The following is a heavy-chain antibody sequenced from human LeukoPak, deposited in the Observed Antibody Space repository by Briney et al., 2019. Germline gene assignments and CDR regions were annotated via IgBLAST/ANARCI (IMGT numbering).Heavy chain of an antibody. CDR1: GYTFTDYY. J-gene: IGHJ6*03. V-gene: IGHV1-2*02. CDR2: INPNSGGT. CDR3: ARVTALYYYMDV. Sequence: ASVKVSCKASGYTFTDYYMHWVRQAPGQGLEWMGWINPNSGGTNYAQKFQGRVTMTRDKSISTAYMELYSLRSDDTAVYYCARVTALYYYMDVWGKGTTVTVSS.